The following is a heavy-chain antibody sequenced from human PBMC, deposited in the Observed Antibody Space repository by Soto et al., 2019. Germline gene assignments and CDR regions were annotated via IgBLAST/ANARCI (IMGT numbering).Heavy chain of an antibody. CDR1: GGSISSGGYY. CDR3: ARTSIAVVYYFDY. V-gene: IGHV4-31*03. CDR2: IYYSGST. J-gene: IGHJ4*02. Sequence: SETLSLTCTVSGGSISSGGYYWSWIRQHPGKGLEWIGYIYYSGSTYYNPSLKSRVTISVDTSKNQFSLKLSSVTAADTAVYYCARTSIAVVYYFDYWGQGTLVTVSS. D-gene: IGHD6-19*01.